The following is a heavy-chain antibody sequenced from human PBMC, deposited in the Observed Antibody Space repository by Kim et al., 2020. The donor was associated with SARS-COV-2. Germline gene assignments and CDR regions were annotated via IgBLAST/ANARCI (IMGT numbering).Heavy chain of an antibody. Sequence: ASVKVSCKASGYTFTSYAMNWVRQAPGQGLEWMGWINTNTGNPTYAQGFTGRFVFSLDTSVSTAYLQISSLKAEDTAVYYCARHLYYYGSGSYYNFLYYYGMDVWGQGTTVTVSS. CDR1: GYTFTSYA. CDR3: ARHLYYYGSGSYYNFLYYYGMDV. CDR2: INTNTGNP. D-gene: IGHD3-10*01. V-gene: IGHV7-4-1*02. J-gene: IGHJ6*02.